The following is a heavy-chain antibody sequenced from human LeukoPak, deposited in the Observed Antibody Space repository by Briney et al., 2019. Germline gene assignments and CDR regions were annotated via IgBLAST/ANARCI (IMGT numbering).Heavy chain of an antibody. Sequence: ASVKVSCKASEGTFSSYAISWVRQAPGQGLEWMGGIIPIFGTANYAQKFQGRVTITADESTSTAYMELSSLRSEDTAVYYCAREGYYYGSGSYFNYWGQGTLVTVSP. D-gene: IGHD3-10*01. V-gene: IGHV1-69*13. CDR1: EGTFSSYA. CDR3: AREGYYYGSGSYFNY. J-gene: IGHJ4*02. CDR2: IIPIFGTA.